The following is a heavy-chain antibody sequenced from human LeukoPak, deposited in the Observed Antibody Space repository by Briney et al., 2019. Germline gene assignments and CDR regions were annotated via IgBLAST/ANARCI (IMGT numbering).Heavy chain of an antibody. V-gene: IGHV3-21*01. CDR1: GFTFSTYS. CDR2: ISSGSTCI. Sequence: GGSLRLSCAASGFTFSTYSMNWVRQAPGKGLEWVSCISSGSTCIYYADSVKGRFTISRDNAKNSLYLQMNSLRADDTAVYYCARDPVGTTVDYWGQGTLVTVSS. D-gene: IGHD4-17*01. CDR3: ARDPVGTTVDY. J-gene: IGHJ4*02.